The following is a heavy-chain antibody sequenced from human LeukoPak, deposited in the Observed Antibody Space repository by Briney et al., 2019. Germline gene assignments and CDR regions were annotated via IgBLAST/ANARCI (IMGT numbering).Heavy chain of an antibody. CDR2: ISGSGGST. V-gene: IGHV3-23*01. CDR1: GFTFSSYA. CDR3: AKIRGYYDSSGYSDY. D-gene: IGHD3-22*01. Sequence: GGSLRLSCAASGFTFSSYAMSWVRQAPGKGLEWVSAISGSGGSTYYADSVKGRFTISRDNSKNTLYLQMNSLRAEDTAVYCCAKIRGYYDSSGYSDYWGQGTLVTVSS. J-gene: IGHJ4*02.